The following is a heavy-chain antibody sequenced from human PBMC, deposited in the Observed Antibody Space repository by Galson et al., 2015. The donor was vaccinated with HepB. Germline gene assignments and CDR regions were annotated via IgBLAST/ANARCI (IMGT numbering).Heavy chain of an antibody. CDR3: ARGGDGGYFDWLWHPTRTNYFDY. CDR1: GGTFSSYA. J-gene: IGHJ4*02. V-gene: IGHV1-69*13. Sequence: SVKVSCKASGGTFSSYAISWVRQAPGQGLEWMGGIIPIFGTANYAQKFQGRVTITADESTSTAYMELSSLRSEDTAVYYCARGGDGGYFDWLWHPTRTNYFDYWGQGTLVTVSS. CDR2: IIPIFGTA. D-gene: IGHD3-9*01.